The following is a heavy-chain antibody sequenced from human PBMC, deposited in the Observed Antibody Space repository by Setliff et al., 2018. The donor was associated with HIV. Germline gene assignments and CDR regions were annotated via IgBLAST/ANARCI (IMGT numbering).Heavy chain of an antibody. D-gene: IGHD1-26*01. Sequence: GGSLRLSCATSGFTFSNFWMTWVRQAPGKGLEWVANIKEDGSETFYVDSVKGRFTMSRDNAKNLVYLEMNSLKVEDTAVYYCARDATRGGDFDYWGRGALVTVSS. CDR3: ARDATRGGDFDY. V-gene: IGHV3-7*01. CDR1: GFTFSNFW. CDR2: IKEDGSET. J-gene: IGHJ4*02.